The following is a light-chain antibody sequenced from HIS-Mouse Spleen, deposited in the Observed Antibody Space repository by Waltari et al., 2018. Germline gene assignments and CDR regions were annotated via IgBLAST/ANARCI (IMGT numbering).Light chain of an antibody. V-gene: IGKV1-9*01. Sequence: DIQLTQSPSFLSASVGDRVTITCRASQGISSYLAWYQQKPGKAPKLLIYAASTLQSGVPSRFSGSGSGTEFTLTISSLQPEDFATYYCQQLNGYPPTFGQGTKVEIK. CDR2: AAS. CDR3: QQLNGYPPT. CDR1: QGISSY. J-gene: IGKJ1*01.